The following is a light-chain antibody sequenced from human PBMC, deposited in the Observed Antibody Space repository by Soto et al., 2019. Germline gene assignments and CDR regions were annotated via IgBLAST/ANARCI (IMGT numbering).Light chain of an antibody. V-gene: IGKV2-28*01. CDR3: MQVSQSPRT. J-gene: IGKJ1*01. CDR1: QGLLHSNGNSY. CDR2: LGS. Sequence: DIVMTQSPLSLSVTPGEPASISCRSSQGLLHSNGNSYLDWYLQKPGQSPQLLIYLGSNRASGVPDRFSGSGSGTDFTLKISRVEAEDAGVYYCMQVSQSPRTFGQGTKVEIK.